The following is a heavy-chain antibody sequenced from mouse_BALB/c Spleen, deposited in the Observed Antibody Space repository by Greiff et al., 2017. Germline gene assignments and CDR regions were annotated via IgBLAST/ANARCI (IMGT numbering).Heavy chain of an antibody. D-gene: IGHD5-1*01. J-gene: IGHJ1*01. CDR2: ISDGGSYT. V-gene: IGHV5-4*02. CDR1: GFTFSDYY. CDR3: ARDVVPNWYFDV. Sequence: EVKLVESGGGLVKPGGSLKLSCAASGFTFSDYYMYWVRQTPEKRLEWVATISDGGSYTYYPDSVKGRFTISRDNAKNNLYLQMSSLKSEDTAMYYCARDVVPNWYFDVWGAGTTVTVSS.